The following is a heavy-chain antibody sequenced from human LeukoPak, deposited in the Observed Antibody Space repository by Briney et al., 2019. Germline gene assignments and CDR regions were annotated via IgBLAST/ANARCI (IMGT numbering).Heavy chain of an antibody. J-gene: IGHJ3*01. CDR3: AKDGEVAGIWYALEV. D-gene: IGHD6-19*01. V-gene: IGHV3-72*01. CDR2: SRNKLNGHSA. Sequence: PGGSLRLSCAASGFIFSDHYMNWVRQVPGKGLEWVGRSRNKLNGHSAEYAASVKGRFTISRDDSSNSVYLQMNSLKTEDTAIYFCAKDGEVAGIWYALEVAGQGTMVTVSS. CDR1: GFIFSDHY.